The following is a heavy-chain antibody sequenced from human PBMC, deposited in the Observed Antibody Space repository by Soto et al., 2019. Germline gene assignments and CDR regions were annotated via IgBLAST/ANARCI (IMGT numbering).Heavy chain of an antibody. CDR3: AREYSDLIWGNYRDGYFDS. J-gene: IGHJ4*02. CDR2: ISGSGGTI. CDR1: GFTFGDYY. D-gene: IGHD3-16*02. Sequence: GGSLRLSCAASGFTFGDYYMTWIRQAPGKGLDWISYISGSGGTIYYADPVKGGFTVSRDNSKNLLYLQMNSLRPGDTAMYYCAREYSDLIWGNYRDGYFDSWGQGTLVTVSS. V-gene: IGHV3-11*01.